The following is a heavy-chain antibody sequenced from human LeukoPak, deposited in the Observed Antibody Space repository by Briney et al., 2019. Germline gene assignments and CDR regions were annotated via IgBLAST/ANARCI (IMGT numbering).Heavy chain of an antibody. D-gene: IGHD3-9*01. J-gene: IGHJ1*01. CDR1: GFTFNSYA. CDR2: ISGSGGST. V-gene: IGHV3-23*01. Sequence: PGGSLRLSCAASGFTFNSYAMAWVRQAPGKGLEWVSAISGSGGSTYYADSVKGRFTISRDNSKNTLYLQMNSLRAEDTAVYYCAKHPPGDYDILTGYSEYFQHWGQGTLVTVSS. CDR3: AKHPPGDYDILTGYSEYFQH.